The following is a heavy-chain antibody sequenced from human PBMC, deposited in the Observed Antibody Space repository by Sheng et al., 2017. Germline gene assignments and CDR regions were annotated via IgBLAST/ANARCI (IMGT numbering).Heavy chain of an antibody. Sequence: QLQLQESGPGLVKPSETLSLTCTVSGGSISSSSYYWGWIRQPPGKGLEWIGSIYYSGSTYYNPSLKSRVTISVDTSKNQFSLKLSSVTAADTAVYYCARGPKDYYGSGSYPDYWGQGTLVTVSS. D-gene: IGHD3-10*01. J-gene: IGHJ4*02. V-gene: IGHV4-39*07. CDR1: GGSISSSSYY. CDR2: IYYSGST. CDR3: ARGPKDYYGSGSYPDY.